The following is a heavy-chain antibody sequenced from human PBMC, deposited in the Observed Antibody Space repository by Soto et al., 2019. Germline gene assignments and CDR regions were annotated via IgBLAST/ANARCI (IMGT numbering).Heavy chain of an antibody. Sequence: ASGEVSCEGFGGPLSSYGISWVRQAPGERGEWVGGIIPIFGTANYAQKFQGRVTITADESTSTAYMELSSLRSEDTAVYYCARAETTALGYCISTSCYVFDYWGQGTLVTVSS. CDR3: ARAETTALGYCISTSCYVFDY. J-gene: IGHJ4*02. V-gene: IGHV1-69*13. CDR2: IIPIFGTA. CDR1: GGPLSSYG. D-gene: IGHD2-2*01.